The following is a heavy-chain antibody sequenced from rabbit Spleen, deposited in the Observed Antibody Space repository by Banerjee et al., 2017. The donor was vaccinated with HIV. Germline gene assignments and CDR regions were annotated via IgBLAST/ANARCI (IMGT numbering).Heavy chain of an antibody. CDR1: GFSFSSYYY. V-gene: IGHV1S45*01. CDR3: ARDAAGREDFNL. J-gene: IGHJ4*01. Sequence: QEQLVESGGALVQPEGSLTLTCTASGFSFSSYYYMCWVRQAPGKGLEWISCIAGSSSGFTYSATWAKGRFTCSKTSSTTVTLQMTSLTAADTATYFCARDAAGREDFNLWGPGTLVTVS. CDR2: IAGSSSGFT. D-gene: IGHD4-2*01.